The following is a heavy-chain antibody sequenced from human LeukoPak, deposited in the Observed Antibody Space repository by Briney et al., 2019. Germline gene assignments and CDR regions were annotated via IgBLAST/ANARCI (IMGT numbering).Heavy chain of an antibody. CDR2: IYTSGST. CDR1: GGSFSGYY. D-gene: IGHD3-10*01. CDR3: ARDNGSGSYYYYYMDV. J-gene: IGHJ6*03. V-gene: IGHV4-4*08. Sequence: SETLSLTCAVYGGSFSGYYWSWIRQPPGKGLEWIGRIYTSGSTNYNPSLKSRVTISVDTSKNQFSLKLSSVTAADTAVYYCARDNGSGSYYYYYMDVWGKGTTVTISS.